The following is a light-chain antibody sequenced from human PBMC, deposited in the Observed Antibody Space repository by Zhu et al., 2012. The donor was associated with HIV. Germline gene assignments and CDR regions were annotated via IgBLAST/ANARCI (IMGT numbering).Light chain of an antibody. CDR2: DAS. CDR3: QQRNSNWFT. V-gene: IGKV3-11*01. Sequence: IVLTQSPPTLSLSPGERATLSCRATQSIGSYLAWYQQQPGQAPRLLMYDASNRATGISARFSGSGSGTDFTLTISSLEPEDFAVYYCQQRNSNWFTFGGGTKVEIK. J-gene: IGKJ4*01. CDR1: QSIGSY.